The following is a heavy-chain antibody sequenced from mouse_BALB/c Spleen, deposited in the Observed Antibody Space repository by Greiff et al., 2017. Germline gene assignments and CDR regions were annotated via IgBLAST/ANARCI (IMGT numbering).Heavy chain of an antibody. D-gene: IGHD2-10*01. Sequence: QVQLQQSGPSLVQPSQSLSITCTVSGFSLTSYGVHWVRQSPGKGLEWLGVIWRGGSTDYNAAFMSRLSITKDNSKSQVFFKMNSLQADDTAIYYCAKKQAYYGNYGFAYWGQGTLVTVSA. CDR1: GFSLTSYG. J-gene: IGHJ3*01. CDR2: IWRGGST. CDR3: AKKQAYYGNYGFAY. V-gene: IGHV2-5-1*01.